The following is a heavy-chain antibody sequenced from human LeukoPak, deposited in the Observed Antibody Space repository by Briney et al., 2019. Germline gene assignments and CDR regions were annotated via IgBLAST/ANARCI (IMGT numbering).Heavy chain of an antibody. Sequence: TSSTTLSLTCTVSGGSISTSSYYWGWLRQPPGKGLESIVRFDYSGNTYFNPSLSSRATISLDTSKNQFSLKVSSVTAEEPAVYLCARQYSYDSSGYYYGDYYFDYWGQGTLVTVSS. CDR3: ARQYSYDSSGYYYGDYYFDY. V-gene: IGHV4-39*01. J-gene: IGHJ4*02. CDR1: GGSISTSSYY. D-gene: IGHD3-22*01. CDR2: FDYSGNT.